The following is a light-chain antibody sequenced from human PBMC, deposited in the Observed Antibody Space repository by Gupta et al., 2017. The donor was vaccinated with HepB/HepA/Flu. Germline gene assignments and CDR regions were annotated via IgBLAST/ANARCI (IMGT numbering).Light chain of an antibody. J-gene: IGKJ2*03. Sequence: EVVFTQSPATLSLSPRERATLSCRASQSVGSNLAWYQQKPGQSPRLLIFDVSNRATGIPARFSGSGSWTVFTLMISSLEPEDFAVYYCQQRTCWLRSFGQGTRLEIK. CDR2: DVS. CDR1: QSVGSN. V-gene: IGKV3-11*01. CDR3: QQRTCWLRS.